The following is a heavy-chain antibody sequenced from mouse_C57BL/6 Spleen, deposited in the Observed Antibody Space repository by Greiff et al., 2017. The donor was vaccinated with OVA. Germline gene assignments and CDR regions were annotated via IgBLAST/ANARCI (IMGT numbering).Heavy chain of an antibody. D-gene: IGHD5-1*01. V-gene: IGHV10-1*01. CDR2: ISSKSNNYAT. CDR1: GFSFNTYA. CDR3: VRQGSNWYFDV. Sequence: DVHLVESGGGLVQPKGSLKLSCAASGFSFNTYAMNWVRQAPGKGLEWVARISSKSNNYATYYADSVKDRFTISRDDSESMLYLQMNNMKTKDTAMYYCVRQGSNWYFDVWGTGTTVTVSS. J-gene: IGHJ1*03.